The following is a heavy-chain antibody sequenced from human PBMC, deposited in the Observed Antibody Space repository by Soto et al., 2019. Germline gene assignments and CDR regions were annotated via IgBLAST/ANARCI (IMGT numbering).Heavy chain of an antibody. Sequence: QVQLVQSGAEVKKPGASVKVSCKASGYTFTSYAMHWVRQAPGQRLEWMGWINAGNGNTKYSQKFQGRVTITRDTAASTAYMELSSLRSEDTAVYSCARAAGMVATSPWGQGTLVTVSS. D-gene: IGHD1-26*01. V-gene: IGHV1-3*01. J-gene: IGHJ5*02. CDR2: INAGNGNT. CDR3: ARAAGMVATSP. CDR1: GYTFTSYA.